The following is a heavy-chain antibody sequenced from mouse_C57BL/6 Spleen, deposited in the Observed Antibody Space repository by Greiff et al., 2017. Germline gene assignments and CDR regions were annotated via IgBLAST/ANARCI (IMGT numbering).Heavy chain of an antibody. D-gene: IGHD2-3*01. CDR3: ARWDDGYYGY. CDR2: IDPSDSYT. CDR1: GYTFTSYW. Sequence: VQLQQPGAELVRPGTSVKLSCKASGYTFTSYWMHWVKQRPGQGLEWIGVIDPSDSYTNYNQKFKGKATLTVDTSSSTAYMQLSSLTSEDSAVYYCARWDDGYYGYWGQGTTLTVSS. V-gene: IGHV1-59*01. J-gene: IGHJ2*01.